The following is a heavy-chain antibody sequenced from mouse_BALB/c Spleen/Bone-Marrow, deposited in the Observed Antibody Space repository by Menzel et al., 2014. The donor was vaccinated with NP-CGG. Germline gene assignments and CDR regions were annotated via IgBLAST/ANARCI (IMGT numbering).Heavy chain of an antibody. Sequence: VKLQESGAELVRPGTSVKVSCKASGYAFTNYLIEWVKQRPGQGLEWIGEINPGSGGTNYNEKFKGKATLTADKSSSTAYIQLSSLTSDNSADYCCAKESTARAVDYWGQGTTLTVSS. CDR3: AKESTARAVDY. CDR1: GYAFTNYL. V-gene: IGHV1-54*01. J-gene: IGHJ2*01. CDR2: INPGSGGT. D-gene: IGHD3-2*01.